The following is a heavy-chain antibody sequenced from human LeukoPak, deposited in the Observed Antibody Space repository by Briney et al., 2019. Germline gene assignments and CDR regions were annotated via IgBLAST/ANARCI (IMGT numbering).Heavy chain of an antibody. J-gene: IGHJ4*02. CDR1: GGSITNINY. CDR3: AREGGPYRPLDY. Sequence: SSETLSLTCGVSGGSITNINYWTWVRQPPGKGLEWIGEVNLQGSTNYNPSLMGRVAISVDTSENHISLQLTSVTAADTAVYYCAREGGPYRPLDYSGQGTLVTVSS. V-gene: IGHV4-4*02. CDR2: VNLQGST.